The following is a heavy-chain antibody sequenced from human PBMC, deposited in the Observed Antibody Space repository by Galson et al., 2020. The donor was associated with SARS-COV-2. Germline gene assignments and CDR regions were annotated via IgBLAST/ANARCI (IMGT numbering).Heavy chain of an antibody. Sequence: GESLKISCAVSGFTFSSYSMNWVRQAPGKGLEWVSSISSSSSYIRYADSVKGRFTISRDNAKNSLYLQMNSLRAEDTAVYYCARDPSGSYYPRFDYWGQGTLVTVSS. J-gene: IGHJ4*02. CDR3: ARDPSGSYYPRFDY. CDR1: GFTFSSYS. V-gene: IGHV3-21*01. D-gene: IGHD1-26*01. CDR2: ISSSSSYI.